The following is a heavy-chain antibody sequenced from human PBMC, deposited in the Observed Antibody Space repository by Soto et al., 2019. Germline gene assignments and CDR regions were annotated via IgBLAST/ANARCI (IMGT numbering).Heavy chain of an antibody. CDR2: ISGYNGNT. J-gene: IGHJ4*02. V-gene: IGHV1-18*01. Sequence: ASVKVSCKTSGYTFSSYGISWVRQAPGQGPEWMGWISGYNGNTNYAQKFQARLTMTTDTSTSTASMELRSLRSDDTAVYYCARSHLGYAGYYFDFWGQGALVTVSS. D-gene: IGHD5-12*01. CDR1: GYTFSSYG. CDR3: ARSHLGYAGYYFDF.